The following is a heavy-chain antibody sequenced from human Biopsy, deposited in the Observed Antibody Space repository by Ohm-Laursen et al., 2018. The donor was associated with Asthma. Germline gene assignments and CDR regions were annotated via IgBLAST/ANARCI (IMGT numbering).Heavy chain of an antibody. V-gene: IGHV1-69*06. Sequence: SVKVSCKASGGMFGNYAISWVRQPPGLGLEWMGGISPIFGSSNYAQRFQGRVTITADIFTRTVYMELSGLRFDDTAIYYCARPSPNGDILYYYYHMDVWGQGTTVIVSS. CDR2: ISPIFGSS. CDR3: ARPSPNGDILYYYYHMDV. D-gene: IGHD3-10*01. CDR1: GGMFGNYA. J-gene: IGHJ6*02.